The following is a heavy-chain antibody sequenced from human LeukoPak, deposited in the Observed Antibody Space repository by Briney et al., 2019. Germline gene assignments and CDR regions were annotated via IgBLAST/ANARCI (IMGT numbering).Heavy chain of an antibody. CDR1: GFTFSSHW. Sequence: GGSLRLSCAASGFTFSSHWMTWVRQAPGTGLEWVANVKQDGSEKYYVDSVKGRFTISRDNAKNSLYLQMHSLRAEDTAVYYCARAERGYSFCYYYMDVWGKGTTVTVSS. CDR3: ARAERGYSFCYYYMDV. CDR2: VKQDGSEK. V-gene: IGHV3-7*01. D-gene: IGHD5-18*01. J-gene: IGHJ6*03.